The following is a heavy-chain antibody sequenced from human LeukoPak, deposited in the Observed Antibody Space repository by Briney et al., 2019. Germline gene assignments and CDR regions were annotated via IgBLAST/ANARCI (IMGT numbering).Heavy chain of an antibody. D-gene: IGHD3-10*01. V-gene: IGHV3-23*01. CDR3: ARDWRYYFVSGSYFYD. J-gene: IGHJ4*02. CDR1: GFTFSTYA. Sequence: GGSLRLSCAASGFTFSTYAMSWVRQAPGKGLEWVSAISVSAGSTYYADSVKGRFTISRDNAKNSLYLQMNSLRAEDTAVYYCARDWRYYFVSGSYFYDWGQGTLVTVSS. CDR2: ISVSAGST.